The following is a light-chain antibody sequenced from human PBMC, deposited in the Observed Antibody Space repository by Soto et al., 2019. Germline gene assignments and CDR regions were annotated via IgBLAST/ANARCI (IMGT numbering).Light chain of an antibody. Sequence: EIVLTQSPGTLSLSPGERATLSCRASQIVSSTYLAWYQHKPGQAPRLLIYGASSRATGIPDRFSGSWSGTDLTLTISRLEPEDFELYYCQQYGSSPPYTFGQGTKLEIK. CDR1: QIVSSTY. CDR2: GAS. CDR3: QQYGSSPPYT. V-gene: IGKV3-20*01. J-gene: IGKJ2*01.